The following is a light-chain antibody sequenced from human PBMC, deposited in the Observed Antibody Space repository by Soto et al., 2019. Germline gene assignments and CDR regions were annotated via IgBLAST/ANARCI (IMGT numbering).Light chain of an antibody. J-gene: IGKJ5*01. CDR2: DAS. Sequence: IVLTQSPATLSLSPGERATLSCRASQSVSRYLAWYQQKPGQAPRLLIYDASNRATGIPARFSGSGSGTDLTITISRLEPEDFEVYYCQQRSNWPITFGQGTRLENK. CDR1: QSVSRY. CDR3: QQRSNWPIT. V-gene: IGKV3-11*01.